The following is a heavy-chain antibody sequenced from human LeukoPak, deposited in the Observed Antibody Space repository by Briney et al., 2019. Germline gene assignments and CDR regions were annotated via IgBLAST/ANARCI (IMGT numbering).Heavy chain of an antibody. D-gene: IGHD4-17*01. V-gene: IGHV3-30-3*01. Sequence: GRSLRLSCAASGFTFSSYAMHWVRQAPGKGLEWVAVISYDGSNKYYADSVKGRFTISRDNSKNTLYLQMNSLRAEDTAVYYCARGGYGDYHSFDYWGQGTLVTVSS. CDR2: ISYDGSNK. CDR3: ARGGYGDYHSFDY. CDR1: GFTFSSYA. J-gene: IGHJ4*02.